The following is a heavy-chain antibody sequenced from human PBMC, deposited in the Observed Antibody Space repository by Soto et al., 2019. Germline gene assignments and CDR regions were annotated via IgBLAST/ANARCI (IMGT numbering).Heavy chain of an antibody. J-gene: IGHJ4*02. CDR2: IRNRANSYTT. CDR1: GFTFSDHY. D-gene: IGHD1-26*01. CDR3: GRRGTSGSVGLDY. Sequence: GGSLRLSCAVSGFTFSDHYMDWVRQAPGKGLEWVGRIRNRANSYTTEYAASVKGRFTISRDDSKNSLYLQMNSLKTEDTAMYYCGRRGTSGSVGLDYWGQGTLVTVSS. V-gene: IGHV3-72*01.